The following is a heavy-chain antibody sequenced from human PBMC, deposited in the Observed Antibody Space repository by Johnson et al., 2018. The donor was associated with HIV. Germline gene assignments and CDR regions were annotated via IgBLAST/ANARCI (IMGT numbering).Heavy chain of an antibody. CDR2: ISGSGNII. Sequence: QVQLVESGGGLVKPGGSLRLSCAASGFTFSDYYMTWIRQAPGKGLEWVSYISGSGNIIYYTDSLKGRFTISRDNSKNTLYLQMNSLRAEDTAVYYCARVGAIAAGGAFDIWGQGTMVTVSS. CDR3: ARVGAIAAGGAFDI. V-gene: IGHV3-11*04. CDR1: GFTFSDYY. J-gene: IGHJ3*02. D-gene: IGHD6-13*01.